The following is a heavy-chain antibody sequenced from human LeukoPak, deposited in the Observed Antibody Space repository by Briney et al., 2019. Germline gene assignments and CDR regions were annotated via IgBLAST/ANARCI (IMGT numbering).Heavy chain of an antibody. CDR3: ATKRAIAATGTLVDY. V-gene: IGHV4-39*07. J-gene: IGHJ4*02. Sequence: SETLSLTCTVSGGSISSISYYWGWIRQPPGKGLEWIGSIYYSGNTYYNSSLTSRVTISVDTSKNQFSLKLSSVTAADTAVYYCATKRAIAATGTLVDYWGRGTLVTVSS. CDR2: IYYSGNT. D-gene: IGHD6-13*01. CDR1: GGSISSISYY.